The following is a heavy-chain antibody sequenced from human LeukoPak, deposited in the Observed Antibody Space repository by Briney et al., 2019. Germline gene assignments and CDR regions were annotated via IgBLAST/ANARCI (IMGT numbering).Heavy chain of an antibody. CDR1: GYTFTGYY. D-gene: IGHD1-26*01. CDR3: ARGSQWELRGIWFDP. V-gene: IGHV1-2*02. CDR2: INPNSGGT. Sequence: GASEKVSCKASGYTFTGYYMHWVRQAPGQGLEWMGWINPNSGGTNYAQKFQGRVTMTRDTSISTAYMELSRLRSDDTAVYYCARGSQWELRGIWFDPWGQGTLVTAAS. J-gene: IGHJ5*02.